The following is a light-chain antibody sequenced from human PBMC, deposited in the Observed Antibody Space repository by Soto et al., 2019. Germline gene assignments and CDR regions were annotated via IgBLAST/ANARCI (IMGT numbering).Light chain of an antibody. V-gene: IGLV2-23*02. Sequence: QSALTQPASVSGSPGQSITISCTGTSSNVGSYKLVSWYQQHPGKAPKLMIFEVNKRPSGVSNRFSGSKSGNTASLTISGLKVEDEADYYCLSYTASSTFVFGTGTKVTVL. CDR1: SSNVGSYKL. CDR2: EVN. J-gene: IGLJ1*01. CDR3: LSYTASSTFV.